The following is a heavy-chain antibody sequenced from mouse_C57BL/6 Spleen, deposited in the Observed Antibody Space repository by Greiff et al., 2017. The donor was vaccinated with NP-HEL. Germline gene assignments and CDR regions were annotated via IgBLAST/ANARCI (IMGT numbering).Heavy chain of an antibody. CDR1: GYTFTDYN. CDR2: INPNNGGT. CDR3: ARNRVKGYFDY. Sequence: VQLQQSGPELVKPGASVKIPCKASGYTFTDYNMDWVKQSHGKSLEWIGDINPNNGGTIYNQKFKGKATLTVDKSSSTAYMELRSLTSEDTAVYYCARNRVKGYFDYWGQGTTLTVSS. V-gene: IGHV1-18*01. J-gene: IGHJ2*01. D-gene: IGHD2-14*01.